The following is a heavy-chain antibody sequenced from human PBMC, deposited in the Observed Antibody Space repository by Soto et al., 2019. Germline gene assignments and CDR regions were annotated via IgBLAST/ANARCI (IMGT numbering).Heavy chain of an antibody. Sequence: GGSLRLSCADSGFAFRDHYMDWVRQDPGKGLEWVGRTRNKANSYTTEYAAPVKSRCTISRDDSKNSLYMQMNSLKTVDPAGNYCVRDQKGATDAFDIWGQGTMVTVSS. CDR2: TRNKANSYTT. CDR1: GFAFRDHY. J-gene: IGHJ3*02. CDR3: VRDQKGATDAFDI. V-gene: IGHV3-72*01. D-gene: IGHD1-26*01.